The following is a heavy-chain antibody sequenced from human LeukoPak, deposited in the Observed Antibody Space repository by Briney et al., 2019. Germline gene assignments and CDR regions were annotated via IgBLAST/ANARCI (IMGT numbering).Heavy chain of an antibody. CDR2: IRDSGEA. J-gene: IGHJ5*02. D-gene: IGHD3/OR15-3a*01. CDR1: GFTFSDYY. CDR3: ARDRAALQDWVEFDP. V-gene: IGHV3-66*03. Sequence: HPGGSLRLSCAASGFTFSDYYMSWIRQAPGKGLEWVGLIRDSGEAFYADFVRGRFAISRDESENTLYLQMNSLRVEDTAVYFCARDRAALQDWVEFDPWGQGTPVIVSS.